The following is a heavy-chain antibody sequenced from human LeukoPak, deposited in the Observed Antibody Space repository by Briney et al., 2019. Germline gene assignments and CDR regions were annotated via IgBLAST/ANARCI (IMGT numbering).Heavy chain of an antibody. D-gene: IGHD3-22*01. V-gene: IGHV4-39*01. CDR3: ARRQYYYDSSGYYYSPFDY. Sequence: SETLSLTCTVSGGSISSSSYYWGWIRQPPGKGLEWIGSIYYSGSTYYNPSLKSRVTISVDTSKNQFSLKLSSVTAADTAVYYCARRQYYYDSSGYYYSPFDYWGQGTLVTVSS. CDR2: IYYSGST. J-gene: IGHJ4*02. CDR1: GGSISSSSYY.